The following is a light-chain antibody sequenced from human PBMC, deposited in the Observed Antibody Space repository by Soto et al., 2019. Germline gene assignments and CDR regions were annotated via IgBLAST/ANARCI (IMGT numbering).Light chain of an antibody. CDR1: QVVTTN. CDR2: DVS. V-gene: IGKV3-15*01. CDR3: QQYNNWPFS. Sequence: EIVMTQSPGTLSVSPGERSTLSCRAGQVVTTNFAWYQQKSGQSLRLLIYDVSIRATGVPARFSGTGFETDFTLTISGLQSEDSAVYFCQQYNNWPFSFGQGTRLEIK. J-gene: IGKJ5*01.